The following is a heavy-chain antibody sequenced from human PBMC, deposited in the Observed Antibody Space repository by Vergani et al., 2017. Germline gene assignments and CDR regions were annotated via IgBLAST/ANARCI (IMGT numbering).Heavy chain of an antibody. D-gene: IGHD4-17*01. CDR3: AKSTGGKDYGDYERIFDY. CDR1: GFTFSNAW. V-gene: IGHV3-15*01. J-gene: IGHJ4*02. Sequence: EVQLVESGGGLVKPGGSLRLSCAASGFTFSNAWMSWVRQAPGKGLEWVGRIKSKTDGGTTDYAAPVKGRFTISRDDSKNTLYLQMNSLRAEDTAVYYCAKSTGGKDYGDYERIFDYWGQGTLVTVSS. CDR2: IKSKTDGGTT.